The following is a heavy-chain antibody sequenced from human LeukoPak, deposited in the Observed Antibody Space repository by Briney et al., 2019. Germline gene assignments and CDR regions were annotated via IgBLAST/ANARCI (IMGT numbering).Heavy chain of an antibody. CDR3: ARAQWLLLAFDY. V-gene: IGHV1-69*05. J-gene: IGHJ4*02. D-gene: IGHD3-22*01. CDR2: IIPIFGTS. CDR1: GGTFSSYA. Sequence: SVKVSCKASGGTFSSYAISWVRQAPGQGLDWMGGIIPIFGTSNYAQKFQGRVTITTDESTSTAYMELSSLRSEDTAVYYCARAQWLLLAFDYWGQGTLVTVSS.